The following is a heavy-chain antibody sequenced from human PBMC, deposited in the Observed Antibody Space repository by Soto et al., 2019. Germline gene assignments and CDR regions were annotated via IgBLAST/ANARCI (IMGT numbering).Heavy chain of an antibody. V-gene: IGHV4-4*02. Sequence: LSLTCAVSGGSISSSNWWSWVRQPPGKGLEWIGEIYHSGSTNYNPSLKSRVTISVDKSKNQFSLKLSSVTAADTAVYYCARANSYSSGWYYFDYWGQGTLVTVSS. CDR3: ARANSYSSGWYYFDY. CDR1: GGSISSSNW. J-gene: IGHJ4*02. CDR2: IYHSGST. D-gene: IGHD6-19*01.